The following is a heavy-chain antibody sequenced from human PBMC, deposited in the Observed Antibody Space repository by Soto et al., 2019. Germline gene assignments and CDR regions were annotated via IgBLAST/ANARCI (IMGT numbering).Heavy chain of an antibody. J-gene: IGHJ4*02. Sequence: EVQLVESGGGLVQPGRSLRLSCAASGFTIDDYAMHWVRQVPGKGLEWVSGICSNSDTIDYADSVKGRFTISRDNAKNSLVLQMNSLRPDDTALYYCVKDMKWGGMTTIHYFDSWGQGTLVTVSS. CDR3: VKDMKWGGMTTIHYFDS. D-gene: IGHD1-26*01. V-gene: IGHV3-9*01. CDR2: ICSNSDTI. CDR1: GFTIDDYA.